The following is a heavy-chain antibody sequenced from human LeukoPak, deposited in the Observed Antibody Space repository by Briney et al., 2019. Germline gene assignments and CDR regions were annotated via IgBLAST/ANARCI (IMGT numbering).Heavy chain of an antibody. V-gene: IGHV1-2*02. D-gene: IGHD2-2*01. CDR3: AREGYCISTTCSSFDY. CDR2: INPNSGGT. J-gene: IGHJ4*02. CDR1: GYTFTGYY. Sequence: ASVKVSCKASGYTFTGYYMHWVRQAPGQGLEWMGWINPNSGGTNYAQKFQGRVTMTRDTSISTAYMELSRLRSDDTAVYYCAREGYCISTTCSSFDYWAQGTLVTVSS.